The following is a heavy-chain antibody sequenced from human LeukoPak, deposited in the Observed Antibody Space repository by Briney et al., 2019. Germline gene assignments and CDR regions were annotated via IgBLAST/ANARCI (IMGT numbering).Heavy chain of an antibody. V-gene: IGHV3-21*01. CDR2: ISHTSSYI. CDR3: AREGLYGDYAGH. D-gene: IGHD4-17*01. Sequence: PGGSLRLSCAGSGFTFSSYSMNWVRQAPGKGLEWVSSISHTSSYIHYADSVKGRFTISRDNAKNSLFLQMNSLRAEDTAVYYCAREGLYGDYAGHWGQGTLVTVSS. J-gene: IGHJ4*02. CDR1: GFTFSSYS.